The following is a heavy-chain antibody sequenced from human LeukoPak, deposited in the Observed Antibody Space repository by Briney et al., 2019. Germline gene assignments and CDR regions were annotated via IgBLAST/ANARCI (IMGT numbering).Heavy chain of an antibody. Sequence: PGGSLRLSCAAYGFTFSSYSMNWVRQAPGKGLEWVSSISSSSSCIYYADSVKGRFTISRDNAKNSLYLQMNSLRAEDTAVYYCARDISSSYYYYMDVWGKGTTVTVSS. CDR3: ARDISSSYYYYMDV. CDR1: GFTFSSYS. V-gene: IGHV3-21*01. D-gene: IGHD6-6*01. J-gene: IGHJ6*03. CDR2: ISSSSSCI.